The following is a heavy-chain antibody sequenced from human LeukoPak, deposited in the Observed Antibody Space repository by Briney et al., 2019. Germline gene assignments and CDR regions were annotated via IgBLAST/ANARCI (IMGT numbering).Heavy chain of an antibody. D-gene: IGHD6-13*01. Sequence: GGSLRLSCAASGFTFSSYNMNWVRQAPGKGLEWVSSISSSRSYIYYADSVKGRFTISRDNAKNSLYLQMNSLRAEDTAVYYCARFIAAPYYFDYWGRGTLVTVSS. V-gene: IGHV3-21*01. J-gene: IGHJ4*02. CDR3: ARFIAAPYYFDY. CDR2: ISSSRSYI. CDR1: GFTFSSYN.